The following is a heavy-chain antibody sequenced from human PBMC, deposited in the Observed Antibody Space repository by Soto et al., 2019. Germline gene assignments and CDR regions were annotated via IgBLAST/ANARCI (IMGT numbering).Heavy chain of an antibody. CDR2: IDWDDDK. CDR1: GFSLTTSGTC. J-gene: IGHJ5*02. Sequence: SGPTLVNPTQTLALTFPFSGFSLTTSGTCVSWIRQPPGKALEWLARIDWDDDKYYSTSLQTRLTVSKDTSKNQVVLTMTNMDPVDTATYYCARTTTVQMDRRIDPWGQGIQVTVSS. CDR3: ARTTTVQMDRRIDP. D-gene: IGHD1-1*01. V-gene: IGHV2-70*11.